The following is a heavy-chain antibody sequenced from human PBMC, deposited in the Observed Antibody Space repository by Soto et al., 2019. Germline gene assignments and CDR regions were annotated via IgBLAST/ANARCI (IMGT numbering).Heavy chain of an antibody. Sequence: GGSLRLSCAASGFTFTTAWINWVRQAPGKGLEWVGCIKSKVDGGTTDFAASVKGRFAISRDDSKSIAYLQMNSLKTEDTAVYYCTRDSDIVVVPAAMRRRLFDPWGQGTLVTVSS. D-gene: IGHD2-2*01. CDR2: IKSKVDGGTT. V-gene: IGHV3-15*07. CDR1: GFTFTTAW. CDR3: TRDSDIVVVPAAMRRRLFDP. J-gene: IGHJ5*02.